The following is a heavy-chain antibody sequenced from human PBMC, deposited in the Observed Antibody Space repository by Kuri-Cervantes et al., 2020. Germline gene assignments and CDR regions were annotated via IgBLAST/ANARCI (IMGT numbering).Heavy chain of an antibody. D-gene: IGHD3-3*01. Sequence: GGSLRLPCKGSGYSFTSYWIGWVRQMPGKGLEWMGIIYPGDSDTKYSPSFQGQVTISADKSISTAYLQWSSLKASDTAMYYCARLGVVDFWSGPFDYWGQGTLVTVSS. CDR3: ARLGVVDFWSGPFDY. J-gene: IGHJ4*02. CDR1: GYSFTSYW. V-gene: IGHV5-51*01. CDR2: IYPGDSDT.